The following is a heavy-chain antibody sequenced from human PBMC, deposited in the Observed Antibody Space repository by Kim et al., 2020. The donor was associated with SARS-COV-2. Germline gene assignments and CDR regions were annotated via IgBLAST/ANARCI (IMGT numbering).Heavy chain of an antibody. CDR3: VRGVYYYDSNAFGP. CDR2: IKSDGTDT. Sequence: GGSLRLSCAASGFTFSSYWMHWVRQVPGKGLIWVSRIKSDGTDTVYADSVKGRFTVSRDNARNTLYLQMNSLRAEDTAFYYCVRGVYYYDSNAFGPWGQGIVVTVSP. CDR1: GFTFSSYW. D-gene: IGHD3-22*01. V-gene: IGHV3-74*01. J-gene: IGHJ5*02.